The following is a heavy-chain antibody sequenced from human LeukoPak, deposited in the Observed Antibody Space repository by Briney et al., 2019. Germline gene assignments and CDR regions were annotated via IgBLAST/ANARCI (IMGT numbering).Heavy chain of an antibody. V-gene: IGHV1-69*13. CDR1: GGTFSSYA. D-gene: IGHD1-1*01. CDR3: ASRDNWNDPFDY. J-gene: IGHJ4*02. CDR2: IIPIFGTA. Sequence: SVRVSCKASGGTFSSYAISWVRQAPGQGLEWMGGIIPIFGTANYAQKFQGRVTITADESTSTAYMELSSLRSEDTAVYYCASRDNWNDPFDYWGQGTLVTVSS.